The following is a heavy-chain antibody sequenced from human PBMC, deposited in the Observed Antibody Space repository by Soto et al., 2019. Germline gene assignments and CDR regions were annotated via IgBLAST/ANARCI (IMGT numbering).Heavy chain of an antibody. CDR1: GFTFGSYW. V-gene: IGHV3-74*01. D-gene: IGHD3-10*01. CDR3: SRETLWFGESPKS. Sequence: EVQLVESGGGSVQTGGSLRISCAASGFTFGSYWMDWVRQAPGKGLVWVSRINGDGGRTTYADSVKGRFTISRDNAHNTLYLQMDSLTADDTALYYCSRETLWFGESPKSGGQGTLVTVSS. J-gene: IGHJ4*02. CDR2: INGDGGRT.